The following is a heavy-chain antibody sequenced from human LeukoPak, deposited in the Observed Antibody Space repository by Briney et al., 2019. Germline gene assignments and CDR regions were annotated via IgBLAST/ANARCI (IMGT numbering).Heavy chain of an antibody. V-gene: IGHV3-7*01. CDR2: IKQDGSEK. D-gene: IGHD3-9*01. Sequence: GGSLRLSCAASGFTFSSYWMSWVRQAPGKGLEWVANIKQDGSEKYYVDSVKGRFTISRDNAKNSLYLQMNSLRAEDTAVYYCARDLIDILTGYYYYYGMDVRGQGTTVTVSS. CDR3: ARDLIDILTGYYYYYGMDV. J-gene: IGHJ6*02. CDR1: GFTFSSYW.